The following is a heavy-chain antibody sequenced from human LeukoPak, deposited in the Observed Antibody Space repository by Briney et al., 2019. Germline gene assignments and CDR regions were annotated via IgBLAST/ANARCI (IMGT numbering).Heavy chain of an antibody. CDR1: GYSFTSYG. CDR2: ISAYNGNT. J-gene: IGHJ4*02. Sequence: GESLKISCKGSGYSFTSYGISWVRQAPGQGLEWMGWISAYNGNTNYAQKLQGRVTMTTDTSTSTAYMELRSLRSDDTAVYYCARVEGYSYGLPFDYWGQGTLATVSS. CDR3: ARVEGYSYGLPFDY. D-gene: IGHD5-18*01. V-gene: IGHV1-18*01.